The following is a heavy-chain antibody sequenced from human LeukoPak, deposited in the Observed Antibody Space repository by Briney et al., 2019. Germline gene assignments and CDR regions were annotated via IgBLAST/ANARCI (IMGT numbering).Heavy chain of an antibody. Sequence: GGSLRLSCAASGFTVSSNYMSWVRQAPGKGLEWVSVISGSGDKTYYADSVKGRFTISRDNSKNTLYLQMHSLRAEDTAKYYRAKGSHSTGWFYFDYWGQGTLVTVSS. J-gene: IGHJ4*02. CDR3: AKGSHSTGWFYFDY. CDR1: GFTVSSNY. CDR2: ISGSGDKT. D-gene: IGHD2/OR15-2a*01. V-gene: IGHV3-23*01.